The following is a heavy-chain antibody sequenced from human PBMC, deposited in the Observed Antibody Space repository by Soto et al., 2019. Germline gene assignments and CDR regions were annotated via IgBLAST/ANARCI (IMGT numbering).Heavy chain of an antibody. CDR2: IYYSGST. CDR1: GGSISSTSYY. CDR3: VRPYGFRSPNWFGT. V-gene: IGHV4-39*01. J-gene: IGHJ5*02. Sequence: SETLSLTCTVSGGSISSTSYYWGWIRQPPGKGLEWIGSIYYSGSTLYNPSLETRVTISVDTSKNQFTLNLRSLTAADTAVYYCVRPYGFRSPNWFGTWGQGTLVTVSS. D-gene: IGHD3-10*01.